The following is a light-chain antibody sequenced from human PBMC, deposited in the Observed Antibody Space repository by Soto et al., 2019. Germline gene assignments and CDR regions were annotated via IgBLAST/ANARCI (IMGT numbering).Light chain of an antibody. CDR1: QSISTW. CDR2: DDS. Sequence: DIQMTQSPSTLSASVGDRVTITCRASQSISTWLAWYQQKPGIAPKLLIYDDSSLESGVPSRFNGSGSGTEFTLTISSLQPDDFATYCCQQYSAYWTFGQGTKVDIK. V-gene: IGKV1-5*01. CDR3: QQYSAYWT. J-gene: IGKJ1*01.